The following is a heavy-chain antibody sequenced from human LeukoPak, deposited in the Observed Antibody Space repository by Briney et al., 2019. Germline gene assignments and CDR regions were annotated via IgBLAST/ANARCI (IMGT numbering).Heavy chain of an antibody. Sequence: GSLRLSCAASGFTFRSYWMHWVRQAPGKGLVRVSRVNGDGSSTSYADSVKGRFTISRDNAKNTLYLQMNSLRAEDAAVYYCARGLSGYSSSLGYWGQGTLVTVSS. CDR3: ARGLSGYSSSLGY. CDR1: GFTFRSYW. V-gene: IGHV3-74*01. J-gene: IGHJ4*02. CDR2: VNGDGSST. D-gene: IGHD6-6*01.